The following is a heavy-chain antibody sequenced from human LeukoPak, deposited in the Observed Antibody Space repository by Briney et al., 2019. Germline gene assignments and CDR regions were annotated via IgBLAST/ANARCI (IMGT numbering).Heavy chain of an antibody. CDR1: GFTFSSYG. CDR2: IRYDGSNK. J-gene: IGHJ4*02. CDR3: AKLPYSSSWYGFDY. D-gene: IGHD6-13*01. V-gene: IGHV3-30*02. Sequence: PGGSLRLSCALSGFTFSSYGMHWVRQAPGKGLEWVAFIRYDGSNKYYADSVKGRFTISRDNSKNTLYLQMNSLRAEDTAVYYCAKLPYSSSWYGFDYWGQGTLVTVSS.